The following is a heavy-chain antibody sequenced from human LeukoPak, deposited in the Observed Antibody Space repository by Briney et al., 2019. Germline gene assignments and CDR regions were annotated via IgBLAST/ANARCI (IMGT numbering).Heavy chain of an antibody. CDR3: ARDSSGWAIYYYYYYMDV. CDR1: GYTFTSYG. V-gene: IGHV1-18*01. D-gene: IGHD6-19*01. J-gene: IGHJ6*03. CDR2: ISAYNGNT. Sequence: ASVKVSCKASGYTFTSYGISWVRQAPGQGLEWMGWISAYNGNTNYAQKLQGRVTMTTDTSTSTAYMELRSLRSDGTAVYYCARDSSGWAIYYYYYYMDVWGKGTTVTISS.